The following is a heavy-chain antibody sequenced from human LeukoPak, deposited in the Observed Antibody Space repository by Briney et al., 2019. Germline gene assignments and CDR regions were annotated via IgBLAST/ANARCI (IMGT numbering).Heavy chain of an antibody. J-gene: IGHJ6*03. Sequence: ASVKVSCKASGYTFTSYYMHWVRQAPGQGLEWMGIINPSGGSTSYAQKFQGRVTMTRDMSTSTVYMELSSLRSEDTAVYYCARDRGGGVYYYYYYMDVWGKGTTVTISS. V-gene: IGHV1-46*01. D-gene: IGHD2-8*01. CDR2: INPSGGST. CDR1: GYTFTSYY. CDR3: ARDRGGGVYYYYYYMDV.